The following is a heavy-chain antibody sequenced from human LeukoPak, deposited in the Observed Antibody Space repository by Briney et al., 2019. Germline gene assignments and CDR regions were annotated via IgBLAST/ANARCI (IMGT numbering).Heavy chain of an antibody. CDR3: AKDLQLGDIVVVPGFPMDV. CDR1: GFTVSSNY. D-gene: IGHD2-2*01. V-gene: IGHV3-66*01. J-gene: IGHJ6*04. Sequence: GGSLRLSCAASGFTVSSNYMSWVRQAPGKGLEWVSVIYSGGSTYYADSVKGRFTTSRDNSKNTLYLQMNSLRAEDTAVYYCAKDLQLGDIVVVPGFPMDVWGKGTTVTVSS. CDR2: IYSGGST.